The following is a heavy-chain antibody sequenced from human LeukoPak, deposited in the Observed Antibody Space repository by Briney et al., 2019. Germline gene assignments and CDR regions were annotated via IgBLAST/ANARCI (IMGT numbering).Heavy chain of an antibody. D-gene: IGHD6-13*01. CDR2: INHSGST. J-gene: IGHJ4*02. CDR1: GGSFCGYY. Sequence: SETLSLTCAVYGGSFCGYYWSWIRQPPGKGLEWIGEINHSGSTNYNPSLKSRVTISVDTSKNQFSLKLSSVTAADTAVYYCARVRAAAGSYWGQGTLVTVSS. CDR3: ARVRAAAGSY. V-gene: IGHV4-34*01.